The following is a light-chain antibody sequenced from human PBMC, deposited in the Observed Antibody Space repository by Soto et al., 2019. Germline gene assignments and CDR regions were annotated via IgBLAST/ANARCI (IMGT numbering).Light chain of an antibody. CDR1: QSVSSSY. J-gene: IGKJ2*01. Sequence: EIVLTQSPGTLSLSPGERATLSCRASQSVSSSYLAWYQQKPGQAPRLLIYGASSRATGIPDRFSGSGSGTDFTLTISRLEPEESAVYYCQQYGSSPYTFGQRTKLEIK. CDR2: GAS. V-gene: IGKV3-20*01. CDR3: QQYGSSPYT.